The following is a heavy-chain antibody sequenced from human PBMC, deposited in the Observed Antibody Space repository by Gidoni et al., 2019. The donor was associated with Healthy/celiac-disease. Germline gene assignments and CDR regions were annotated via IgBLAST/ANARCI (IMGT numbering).Heavy chain of an antibody. V-gene: IGHV3-64*01. CDR2: ISSNGGST. CDR3: ARTCSGGSCYSGLDAFDI. CDR1: GFTFSNYA. J-gene: IGHJ3*02. Sequence: EVQLVVSGGGVVQPGGSLSLSCTASGFTFSNYARHWVRQAPGKGLEYVSAISSNGGSTYYENSVKGRFNIARDKSKNTLYLQMGSLRAEDMAVYYCARTCSGGSCYSGLDAFDIWGQGTMVTVSS. D-gene: IGHD2-15*01.